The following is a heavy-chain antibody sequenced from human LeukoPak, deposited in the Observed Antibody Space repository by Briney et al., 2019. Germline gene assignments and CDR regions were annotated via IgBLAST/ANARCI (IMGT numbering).Heavy chain of an antibody. J-gene: IGHJ3*02. V-gene: IGHV5-51*01. CDR3: ARHARYRGEGDDALDI. D-gene: IGHD1-26*01. CDR2: IYPGDSDT. CDR1: GYSFTSYW. Sequence: GESLKISCKGSGYSFTSYWIGWVRQMPGKGLEWMGIIYPGDSDTRYSPSFQGQVTISADKSISTAYLQWRSLKASDTAMYYCARHARYRGEGDDALDIWGQGTMVTVAS.